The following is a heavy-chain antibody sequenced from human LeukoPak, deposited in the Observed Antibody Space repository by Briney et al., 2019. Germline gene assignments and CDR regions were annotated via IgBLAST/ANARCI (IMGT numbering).Heavy chain of an antibody. Sequence: GGSLRLSCAASGFTFSSYAMHWVRQAPGKGLEWVAVISYDGSNKYYADSVKGRFTISRDNSKNTLYLQMNSLRAEDTAVYYCAKEAFLAAAGRGVYYYYGMDVWGQGTTVTVSS. J-gene: IGHJ6*02. CDR2: ISYDGSNK. CDR3: AKEAFLAAAGRGVYYYYGMDV. V-gene: IGHV3-30-3*01. D-gene: IGHD6-13*01. CDR1: GFTFSSYA.